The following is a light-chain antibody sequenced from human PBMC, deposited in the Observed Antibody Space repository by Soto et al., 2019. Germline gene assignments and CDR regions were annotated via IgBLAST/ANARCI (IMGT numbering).Light chain of an antibody. CDR3: QQYGSSIT. V-gene: IGKV3-20*01. Sequence: EIGMTQSPATLSVSPGERATLSCRASQSVSSNLAWYQQKPGQAPRLLIYGASSRATGIPDRFSGSGSGTDFTLTISRLEPEDFAVYYCQQYGSSITFGQGTRLEI. CDR1: QSVSSN. CDR2: GAS. J-gene: IGKJ5*01.